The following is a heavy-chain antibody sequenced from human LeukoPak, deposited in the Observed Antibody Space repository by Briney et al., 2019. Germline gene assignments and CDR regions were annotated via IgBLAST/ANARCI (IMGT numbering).Heavy chain of an antibody. CDR1: GFTLNSYT. Sequence: GGSLRLSCAASGFTLNSYTMNWVRQAPGKGLEWVSSISSSNSYIYYADSVKGRFTISRDDAKNSLSLQMNSLRAEDTAVYYCARSGIKMVRGVIIKSPYHMDVWGKGTTVTVSS. CDR3: ARSGIKMVRGVIIKSPYHMDV. D-gene: IGHD3-10*01. V-gene: IGHV3-21*01. CDR2: ISSSNSYI. J-gene: IGHJ6*03.